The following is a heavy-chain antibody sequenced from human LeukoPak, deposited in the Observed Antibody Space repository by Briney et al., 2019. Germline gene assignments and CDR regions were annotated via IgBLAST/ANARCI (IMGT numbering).Heavy chain of an antibody. CDR3: ASSTLPVGSSLTFDL. J-gene: IGHJ3*01. Sequence: PGGSLRLSCAASGFTLSHYSMNWVRQAPGKGLVWLSYISSSGTTIYYADAVKGRFIISRDNANGSLYLQRNSLRADDTALYYCASSTLPVGSSLTFDLWGQGTLVTVSS. CDR2: ISSSGTTI. V-gene: IGHV3-48*04. D-gene: IGHD1-26*01. CDR1: GFTLSHYS.